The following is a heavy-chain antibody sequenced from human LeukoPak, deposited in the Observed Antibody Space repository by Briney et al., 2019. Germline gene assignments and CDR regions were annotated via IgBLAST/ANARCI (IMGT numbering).Heavy chain of an antibody. CDR3: AKIPEIYSSGWYYFDH. CDR2: IWYDGSDK. V-gene: IGHV3-33*06. Sequence: GGSLRLSCAASGFTFSSFGMHWVRQAPGKGLEWVAVIWYDGSDKYYADSVKGRFTISRDNSKNTLYLQMSSLRAEDTAVYYCAKIPEIYSSGWYYFDHWGQGTLVTVSS. CDR1: GFTFSSFG. D-gene: IGHD6-19*01. J-gene: IGHJ4*02.